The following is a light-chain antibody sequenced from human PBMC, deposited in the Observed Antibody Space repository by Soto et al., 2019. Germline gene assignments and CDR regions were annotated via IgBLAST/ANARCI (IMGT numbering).Light chain of an antibody. CDR2: GAS. CDR3: QQYGRSPGA. J-gene: IGKJ4*01. CDR1: QSVSSSY. Sequence: EIVLTQSPGTLSLSPGERATLSCRASQSVSSSYLAWYQQKPGQAPRLLIYGASSRATGIPDRFSGSGSGTDFTLTISRLEPEDFALYYCQQYGRSPGAFGGGTKVEIK. V-gene: IGKV3-20*01.